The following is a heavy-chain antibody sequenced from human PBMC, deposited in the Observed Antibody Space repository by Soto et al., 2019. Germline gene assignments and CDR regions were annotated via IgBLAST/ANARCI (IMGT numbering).Heavy chain of an antibody. V-gene: IGHV4-30-2*01. Sequence: QLQLQESGLGLVQPSQTLSLTCAVSGGSISSGGYSWSWIRQPPGKGLEWIGYIYHSGSTFYNPSLRSRVTISVDTSKNEFSLKMNSVTAADTAMYYCARAGAKRSSEWTNWFDPWGQGTLVTVSS. D-gene: IGHD3-3*01. J-gene: IGHJ5*02. CDR3: ARAGAKRSSEWTNWFDP. CDR2: IYHSGST. CDR1: GGSISSGGYS.